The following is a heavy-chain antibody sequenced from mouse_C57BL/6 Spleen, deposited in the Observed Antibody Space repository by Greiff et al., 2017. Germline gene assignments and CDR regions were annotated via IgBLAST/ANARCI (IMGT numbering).Heavy chain of an antibody. CDR3: ARYYGSSPWYFDV. D-gene: IGHD1-1*01. Sequence: VQLQESGAELVKPGASVKISCKASGYAFSSYWMNWVKQRPGKGLEWIGQIYPGDGDTNYNGKFKGKATLTADKSSSTAYMQLSSLTSEDSAVYFCARYYGSSPWYFDVWGTGTTVTVSS. J-gene: IGHJ1*03. CDR2: IYPGDGDT. CDR1: GYAFSSYW. V-gene: IGHV1-80*01.